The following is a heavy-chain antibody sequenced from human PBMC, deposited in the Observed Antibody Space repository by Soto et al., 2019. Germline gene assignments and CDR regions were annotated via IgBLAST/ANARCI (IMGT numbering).Heavy chain of an antibody. D-gene: IGHD1-20*01. CDR2: IIPIFGTA. V-gene: IGHV1-69*01. CDR3: ASQIGYNWNYWYFDL. J-gene: IGHJ2*01. CDR1: GGTFSSYA. Sequence: QVQLVQSGAEVKKPGSSVKVSCKASGGTFSSYAISWVRQAPGQGLEWMGGIIPIFGTANYAQKFQGRVTITAEESTSTAYMEMSSLRSEDTAVYYCASQIGYNWNYWYFDLWGRGTLVTVSS.